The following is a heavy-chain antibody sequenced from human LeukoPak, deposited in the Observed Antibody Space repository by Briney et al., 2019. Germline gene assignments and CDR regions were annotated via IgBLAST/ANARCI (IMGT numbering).Heavy chain of an antibody. V-gene: IGHV3-53*04. J-gene: IGHJ4*02. Sequence: GGSLRLSCAASGFTVSSNYMSWVRRAPGKGLEWVSVIYSGGSTYYADSVKGRFTISRHNSKNTLYLQMNSLRAEDTAVYYCARGPDYYDSSGLYYFDYWGQGTLVTVSS. D-gene: IGHD3-22*01. CDR2: IYSGGST. CDR3: ARGPDYYDSSGLYYFDY. CDR1: GFTVSSNY.